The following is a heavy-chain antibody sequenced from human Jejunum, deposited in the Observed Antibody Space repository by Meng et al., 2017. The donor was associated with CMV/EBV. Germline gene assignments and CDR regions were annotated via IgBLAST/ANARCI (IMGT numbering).Heavy chain of an antibody. CDR3: ARGPDIGAF. D-gene: IGHD5-12*01. J-gene: IGHJ4*02. CDR1: GFNFTRNW. CDR2: IKEKGNTK. V-gene: IGHV3-7*01. Sequence: SGVGTGFNFTRNWMIWVRKPQGKEMEWVANIKEKGNTKMNVDSVKGRFTISRGNSKNSLFLQMNSLRVEDTAVYYCARGPDIGAFWGQGTLVTVSS.